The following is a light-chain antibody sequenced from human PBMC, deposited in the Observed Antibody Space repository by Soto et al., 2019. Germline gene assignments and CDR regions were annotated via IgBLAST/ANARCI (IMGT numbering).Light chain of an antibody. CDR3: CSYLPPTTYV. J-gene: IGLJ1*01. Sequence: QSALTQAASVSGSPGQSITVSCTGISSDVGSYNFVSWYQQYSGKAPKLIVYEVTKRPSGVSNRFSGSKSGDTASLTISGLQAEDEADYYCCSYLPPTTYVFGTGTKVPVL. CDR2: EVT. V-gene: IGLV2-23*02. CDR1: SSDVGSYNF.